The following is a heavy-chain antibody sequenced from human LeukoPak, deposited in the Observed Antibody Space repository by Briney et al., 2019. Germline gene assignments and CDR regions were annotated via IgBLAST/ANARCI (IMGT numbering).Heavy chain of an antibody. CDR1: GGSISSNSYY. CDR3: ARGSSGFDF. D-gene: IGHD6-19*01. Sequence: PSETLSLTCTVSGGSISSNSYYWGWIRQPPGKGLEWIGSLYYSGSTYYNPSLKRRVTISVDTSKNQFSLKLNSVTATDTAVYYCARGSSGFDFWGQGTLVTVSS. V-gene: IGHV4-39*01. CDR2: LYYSGST. J-gene: IGHJ4*02.